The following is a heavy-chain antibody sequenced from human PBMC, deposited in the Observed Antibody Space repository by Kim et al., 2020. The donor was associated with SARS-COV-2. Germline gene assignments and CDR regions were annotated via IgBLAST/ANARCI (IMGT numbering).Heavy chain of an antibody. D-gene: IGHD3-10*01. J-gene: IGHJ5*02. CDR3: ARDYYGSGSLGSFFDP. CDR1: GGSISSGGYY. V-gene: IGHV4-31*03. CDR2: IYYSGST. Sequence: SETLSLTCTVSGGSISSGGYYWSWIRQHPGKGLEWIGYIYYSGSTYYNPSLKSRVTISVDTSKNQFSLKLSSVTAADTAVYYCARDYYGSGSLGSFFDPWGQGTLVTVSS.